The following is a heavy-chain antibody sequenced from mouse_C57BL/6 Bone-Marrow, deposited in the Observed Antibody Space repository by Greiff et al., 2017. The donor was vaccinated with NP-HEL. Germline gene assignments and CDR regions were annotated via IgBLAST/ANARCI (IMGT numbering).Heavy chain of an antibody. V-gene: IGHV1-26*01. J-gene: IGHJ4*01. CDR1: GYTFTDYY. CDR3: ARSGGYYEYYYAMDY. CDR2: INPNNGGT. D-gene: IGHD2-3*01. Sequence: EVQLQQSGPELVKPGASVKISCKASGYTFTDYYMNWVKQSHGKSLEWIGDINPNNGGTSYNQKFKGKATLTVEKSSSTADMELRSLTSEDSAVYYCARSGGYYEYYYAMDYWGQGTSVTVSS.